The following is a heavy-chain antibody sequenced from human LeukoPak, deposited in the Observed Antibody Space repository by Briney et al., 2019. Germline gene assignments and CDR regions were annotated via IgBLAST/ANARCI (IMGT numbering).Heavy chain of an antibody. J-gene: IGHJ6*02. CDR2: LSYDGTNK. V-gene: IGHV3-30-3*01. CDR1: GFIFRSYA. CDR3: ARVRRTGYHFYGMDV. Sequence: GRSLRLSCAASGFIFRSYAMPWVRQAPGKGLEWVADLSYDGTNKYYIDSVKGRFTISGDNSKNTLYLQMNSLRGEDTAVYYCARVRRTGYHFYGMDVWGQGTTVTVSS. D-gene: IGHD3/OR15-3a*01.